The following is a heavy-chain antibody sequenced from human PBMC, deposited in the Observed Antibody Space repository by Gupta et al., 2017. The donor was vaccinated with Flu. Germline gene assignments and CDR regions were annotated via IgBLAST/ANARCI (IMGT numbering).Heavy chain of an antibody. CDR1: GYTLTELS. Sequence: QVQLVQSGAEVKKPGASVKVSCKVSGYTLTELSMHWVRQAPGKGLEWMGGFDPEDGETIYAQKFQGRVTMTEDTSTDTAYMELSSLRSEDTAVYYCATVRLDCSSTSSRNCYYYYGMDVWGQGTTVTVSS. J-gene: IGHJ6*02. CDR2: FDPEDGET. CDR3: ATVRLDCSSTSSRNCYYYYGMDV. D-gene: IGHD2-2*01. V-gene: IGHV1-24*01.